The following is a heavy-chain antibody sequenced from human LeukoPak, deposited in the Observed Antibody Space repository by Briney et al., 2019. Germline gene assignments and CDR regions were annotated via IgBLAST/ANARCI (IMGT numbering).Heavy chain of an antibody. CDR3: ARHRDVGGRLYFLDS. Sequence: GESLKISCKISGYSFTSYWIGWVRQMPGKGLGWMGIIYPGDSDTAYSPSFQGQVTISADKSISTAYLQWSSLKDSDTAIYYCARHRDVGGRLYFLDSWGQGTLVTVSS. J-gene: IGHJ4*02. CDR1: GYSFTSYW. V-gene: IGHV5-51*01. CDR2: IYPGDSDT. D-gene: IGHD4-23*01.